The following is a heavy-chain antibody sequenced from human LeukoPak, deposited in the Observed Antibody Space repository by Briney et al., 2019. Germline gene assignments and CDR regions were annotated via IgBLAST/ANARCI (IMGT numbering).Heavy chain of an antibody. J-gene: IGHJ4*02. D-gene: IGHD3-10*01. CDR3: ARDGPYYPDY. CDR1: GCTFTSYG. Sequence: SVKVSCKASGCTFTSYGISWVRQAPGQGLEWMGGIIPIFGTANYAQKFQGRVTITRDTSASTAYMELSSLRSEDTAVCYCARDGPYYPDYWGQGTLFTVSS. V-gene: IGHV1-69*05. CDR2: IIPIFGTA.